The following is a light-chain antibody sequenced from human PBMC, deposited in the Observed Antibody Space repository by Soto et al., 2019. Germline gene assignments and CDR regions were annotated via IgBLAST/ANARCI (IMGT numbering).Light chain of an antibody. CDR2: KAS. J-gene: IGKJ2*01. V-gene: IGKV1-5*03. Sequence: DIQMTQSPSTLSASVGDRVTITCRASQSISSWLAWYQQKPGKAPQLLIYKASDLQTGVPSRFSGSGSGTEFTLTISSLQPDDFATYYCQQYNSYPRTFGQGTKLEIK. CDR3: QQYNSYPRT. CDR1: QSISSW.